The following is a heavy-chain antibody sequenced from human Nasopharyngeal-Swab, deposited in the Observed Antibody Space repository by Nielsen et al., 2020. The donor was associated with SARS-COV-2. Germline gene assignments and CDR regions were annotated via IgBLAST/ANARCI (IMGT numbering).Heavy chain of an antibody. CDR1: GFTFSSYD. J-gene: IGHJ2*01. CDR3: ARTPRWFGEKDWYFDL. Sequence: GGSLRLSCAASGFTFSSYDMHWVRQATGKGLEWVSAIGTAGDPYYPGSVKGRFTISRENAKNSLYLQMNSPRAGDTAVYYCARTPRWFGEKDWYFDLWGRGTLVTVSS. CDR2: IGTAGDP. D-gene: IGHD3-10*01. V-gene: IGHV3-13*05.